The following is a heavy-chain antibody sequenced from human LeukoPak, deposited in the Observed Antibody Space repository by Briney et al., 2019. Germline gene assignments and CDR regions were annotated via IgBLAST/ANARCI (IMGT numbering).Heavy chain of an antibody. D-gene: IGHD2-2*01. CDR3: ARSGHTIVVDYNWFDP. CDR2: ISAYNGNT. CDR1: GYTFTSYG. Sequence: ASVKVSCKASGYTFTSYGISWVRQAPGQGLEWMGGISAYNGNTNYAQKLQGRVTMTTDTSTSTAYMELRSLRSDDTAVYYCARSGHTIVVDYNWFDPWGQGTLVTVSS. V-gene: IGHV1-18*01. J-gene: IGHJ5*02.